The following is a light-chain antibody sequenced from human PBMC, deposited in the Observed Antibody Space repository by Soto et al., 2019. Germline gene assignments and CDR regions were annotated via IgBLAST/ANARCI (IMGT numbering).Light chain of an antibody. CDR3: QQYDKWPPWT. Sequence: EIVMPQSPATLSVSLGERATLSCRASQSVSSRLAWYQQKPGLPPRLLIYGASTRATETPVRFTGSGSGTEFTLTISSLQSEDFAVYYCQQYDKWPPWTFGQGTKVDI. J-gene: IGKJ1*01. CDR2: GAS. V-gene: IGKV3-15*01. CDR1: QSVSSR.